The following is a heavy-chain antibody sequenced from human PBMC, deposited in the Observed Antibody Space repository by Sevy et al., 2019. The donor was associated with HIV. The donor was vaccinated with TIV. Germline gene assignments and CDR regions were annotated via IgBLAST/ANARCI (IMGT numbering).Heavy chain of an antibody. Sequence: GGSLRLSCAASGFTFSDYYMSWIRQAPGKGLEWVSYISSSGITIYYADSVKGRFTISRDNAKNSLYLQMNSLRAEDTAVYYCARDFGDSPRPGAFDIWGQGTMVTVSS. CDR1: GFTFSDYY. CDR3: ARDFGDSPRPGAFDI. D-gene: IGHD4-17*01. J-gene: IGHJ3*02. CDR2: ISSSGITI. V-gene: IGHV3-11*01.